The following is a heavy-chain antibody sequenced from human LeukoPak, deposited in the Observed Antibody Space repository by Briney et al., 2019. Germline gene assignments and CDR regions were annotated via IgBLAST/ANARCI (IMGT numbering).Heavy chain of an antibody. CDR1: GFTFSSYA. CDR2: ISGSGGST. J-gene: IGHJ4*02. Sequence: GGSLSLSRAAPGFTFSSYAMSWVRQAPGKGLEWVSAISGSGGSTYYADSVKGRFTISRDNSKNTLYLQMNSLRAEDTAVYYCAKDRHHANYYCSGGSCFLYWGQGTLVTVSS. CDR3: AKDRHHANYYCSGGSCFLY. V-gene: IGHV3-23*01. D-gene: IGHD2-15*01.